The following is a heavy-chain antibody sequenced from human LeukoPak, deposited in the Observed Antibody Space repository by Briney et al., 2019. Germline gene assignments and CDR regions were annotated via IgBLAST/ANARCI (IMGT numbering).Heavy chain of an antibody. CDR3: AREDGYSYGYSGYYYYMDV. CDR1: GFTFSSYW. J-gene: IGHJ6*03. D-gene: IGHD5-18*01. CDR2: IKQDRSEK. Sequence: GGSLRLSCAASGFTFSSYWMSWVRQAPGKGLEWVANIKQDRSEKYYVDSVKGRFTISRDKAKNSLYLQMNSLRAEDTAVYYCAREDGYSYGYSGYYYYMDVWGKGTTVTVSS. V-gene: IGHV3-7*01.